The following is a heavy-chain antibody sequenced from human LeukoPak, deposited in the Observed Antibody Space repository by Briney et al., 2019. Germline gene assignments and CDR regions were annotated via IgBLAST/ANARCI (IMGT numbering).Heavy chain of an antibody. CDR3: AREVTMARGVITINWFDP. J-gene: IGHJ5*02. V-gene: IGHV1-69*06. CDR2: IIPIFGTA. D-gene: IGHD3-10*01. CDR1: GGTFSSYA. Sequence: SVKVSCKASGGTFSSYAISWVRQAPGQGLEWMGGIIPIFGTANYAQKFQGRVTITADKSTSTAYMELSSLRSEDTAVYYCAREVTMARGVITINWFDPWGQGTLVTVSS.